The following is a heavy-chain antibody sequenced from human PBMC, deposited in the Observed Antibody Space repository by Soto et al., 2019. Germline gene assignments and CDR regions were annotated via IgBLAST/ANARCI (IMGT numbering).Heavy chain of an antibody. D-gene: IGHD3-10*01. V-gene: IGHV1-3*01. J-gene: IGHJ3*02. CDR1: GYNFTSYT. Sequence: GASVKVSCKASGYNFTSYTMHWVRQAPGQRLEWMGWINAVNGNTKYSQKFQGRVTITRDTSASTAYMDLSSLRSEDTAVYYCARGRGVGDSPGANYYRAFDMWGQGTVVPVSS. CDR2: INAVNGNT. CDR3: ARGRGVGDSPGANYYRAFDM.